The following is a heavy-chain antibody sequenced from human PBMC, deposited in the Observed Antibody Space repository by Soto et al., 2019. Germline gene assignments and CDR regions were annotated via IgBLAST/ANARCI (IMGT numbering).Heavy chain of an antibody. J-gene: IGHJ6*02. CDR3: AKILHMGDSAYYYSGMDV. CDR2: ISYDGNNK. V-gene: IGHV3-30*18. Sequence: QVQLVESGGGVVQPGRSLRLSCAASGFTFSSYGMHWVRQAPGKGLEWVAVISYDGNNKYYADSVKGRFTSSRVNSKNPLDLQMNSLRAEDTAVYYCAKILHMGDSAYYYSGMDVRGQGTTVTVSS. D-gene: IGHD2-21*02. CDR1: GFTFSSYG.